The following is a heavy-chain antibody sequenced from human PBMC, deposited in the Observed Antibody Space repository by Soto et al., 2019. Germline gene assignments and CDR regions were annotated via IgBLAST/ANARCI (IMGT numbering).Heavy chain of an antibody. D-gene: IGHD3-16*01. Sequence: QVQLVESGGGVVQPGTSLRLACATSGFPFSNYAMHWVRQAPGKGLEWVAVIWSDGSTKHYGDSVKGRFIISRDNSKDTVFLQMNSLTAEDTAVYHRARVRAALNVLGSWFDPWGQGTLVTVSS. J-gene: IGHJ5*02. CDR3: ARVRAALNVLGSWFDP. V-gene: IGHV3-33*01. CDR1: GFPFSNYA. CDR2: IWSDGSTK.